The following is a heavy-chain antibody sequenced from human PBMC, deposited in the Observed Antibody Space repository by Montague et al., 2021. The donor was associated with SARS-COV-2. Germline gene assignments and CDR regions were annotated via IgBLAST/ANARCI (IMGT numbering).Heavy chain of an antibody. CDR3: ATESILGVVIYAFAF. D-gene: IGHD3-3*02. Sequence: SVKVSCKAFGCTLSDVPIHWVRQAPGEGLEWMGSFDPEHGETQYTQKFQGRVTMTEDPSTETAYLELSNLISDDTAIYYCATESILGVVIYAFAFWGQGTSVTVSS. CDR1: GCTLSDVP. J-gene: IGHJ3*01. V-gene: IGHV1-24*01. CDR2: FDPEHGET.